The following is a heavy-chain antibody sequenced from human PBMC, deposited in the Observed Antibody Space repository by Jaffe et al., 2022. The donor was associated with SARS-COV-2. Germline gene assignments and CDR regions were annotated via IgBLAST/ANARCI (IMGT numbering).Heavy chain of an antibody. CDR2: IYYSGST. J-gene: IGHJ3*02. Sequence: QVQLQESGPGLVKPSQTLSLTCTVSGGSISSGDYYWSWIRQPPGKGLEWIGYIYYSGSTYYNPSLKSRVTISVDTSKNQFSLKLSSVTAADTAVYYCARDPGATSSDSNDAFDIWGQGTMVTVSS. D-gene: IGHD2-2*01. CDR3: ARDPGATSSDSNDAFDI. V-gene: IGHV4-30-4*01. CDR1: GGSISSGDYY.